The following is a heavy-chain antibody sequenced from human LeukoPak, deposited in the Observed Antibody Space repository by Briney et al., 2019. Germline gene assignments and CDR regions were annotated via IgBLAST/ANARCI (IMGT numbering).Heavy chain of an antibody. V-gene: IGHV3-23*01. CDR1: GISFTSFA. J-gene: IGHJ4*02. CDR3: AKGKRVGSPYYFDS. D-gene: IGHD6-6*01. Sequence: GGSLRLSCAASGISFTSFAMTRVRQAPGKGLEWVSVITGSGRTFYAASVEGRFTISRDNSKNTLSLQLDSLTADDTAIYYCAKGKRVGSPYYFDSWGQGTLVTVSS. CDR2: ITGSGRT.